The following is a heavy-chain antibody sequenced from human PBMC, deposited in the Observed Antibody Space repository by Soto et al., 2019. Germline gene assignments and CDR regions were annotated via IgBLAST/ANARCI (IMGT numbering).Heavy chain of an antibody. CDR3: TREGGFRVVTARDAFDI. D-gene: IGHD2-21*02. CDR2: IRSKAYGGTT. CDR1: GFTFGDYA. V-gene: IGHV3-49*04. Sequence: LRLSCTASGFTFGDYAMSWVRQAPGKGLEWVGFIRSKAYGGTTEYAASVKGRFTISRDDSKSIAYLQMNSLKTEDTAVYYCTREGGFRVVTARDAFDIWGQGTMVTVSS. J-gene: IGHJ3*02.